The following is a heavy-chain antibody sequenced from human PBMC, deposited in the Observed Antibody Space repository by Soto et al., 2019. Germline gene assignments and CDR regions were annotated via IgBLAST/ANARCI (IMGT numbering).Heavy chain of an antibody. CDR1: GFSFDSYW. D-gene: IGHD2-2*01. CDR3: GRGPRASSGGTGAY. Sequence: EVQLVESGGGLVQPGGSLRLSCAASGFSFDSYWMHWVRQAPGQGPVWVSRIDYDGTTTNYADSVKGRFTISRDNAKNTLYLPMNSLRPEDTAVYYCGRGPRASSGGTGAYWGQGPLVTVSS. J-gene: IGHJ1*01. V-gene: IGHV3-74*01. CDR2: IDYDGTTT.